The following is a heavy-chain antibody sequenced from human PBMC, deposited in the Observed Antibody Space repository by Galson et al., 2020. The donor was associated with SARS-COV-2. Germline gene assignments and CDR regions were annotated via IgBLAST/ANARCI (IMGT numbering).Heavy chain of an antibody. Sequence: ALVKVSCKVSGYTLTELSMHWVRQAPGKGLEWMGGFDPEDGETIYAQKFQGRVTMTEDTSTDTAYMELSSLRSEDTAVYYCATARVVGAPTWFDPWGQGTLVTVSS. V-gene: IGHV1-24*01. D-gene: IGHD1-26*01. CDR1: GYTLTELS. J-gene: IGHJ5*02. CDR2: FDPEDGET. CDR3: ATARVVGAPTWFDP.